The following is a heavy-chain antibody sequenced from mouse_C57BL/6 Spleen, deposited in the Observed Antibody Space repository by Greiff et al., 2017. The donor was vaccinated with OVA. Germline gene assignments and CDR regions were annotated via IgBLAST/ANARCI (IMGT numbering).Heavy chain of an antibody. V-gene: IGHV1-15*01. J-gene: IGHJ2*01. CDR3: TRNVDY. Sequence: QVQLQQSGAELVRPGASVTLSCKASGYTFTDYEMHWVKQAPVHGLEWIGAIDPETGGTAYNQKFKGKAILTADKSSSTAYMELRSLTSEDSAVYYCTRNVDYWGQGTTLTVSS. CDR2: IDPETGGT. CDR1: GYTFTDYE.